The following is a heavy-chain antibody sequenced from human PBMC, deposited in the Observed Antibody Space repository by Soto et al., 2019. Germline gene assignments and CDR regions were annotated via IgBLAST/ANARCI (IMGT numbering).Heavy chain of an antibody. D-gene: IGHD2-15*01. CDR1: GYTFISYA. Sequence: ASVKVSCKASGYTFISYAIHWVRQAPGQRLGWMGWINAGNGNTKYSQKFQGRVTITRDTSASTAYMELTSLRSEDTAVYYCARELQGLYYFDYWGQGTLVTVS. CDR3: ARELQGLYYFDY. CDR2: INAGNGNT. J-gene: IGHJ4*02. V-gene: IGHV1-3*01.